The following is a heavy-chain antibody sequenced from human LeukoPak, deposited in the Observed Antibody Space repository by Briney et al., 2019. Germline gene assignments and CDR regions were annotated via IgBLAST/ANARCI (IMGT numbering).Heavy chain of an antibody. D-gene: IGHD5/OR15-5a*01. J-gene: IGHJ4*02. V-gene: IGHV3-48*03. CDR2: ISTSASTI. Sequence: PGGSLRLSCAASGFTFSSYEMNWVRQAPGKGLEWVSYISTSASTIYYADSVKGRFTSSRDNAKNSLYLQMNSLRAEDTAVYYCARRGTSMSSYYFDYWGQGTLVTVSS. CDR3: ARRGTSMSSYYFDY. CDR1: GFTFSSYE.